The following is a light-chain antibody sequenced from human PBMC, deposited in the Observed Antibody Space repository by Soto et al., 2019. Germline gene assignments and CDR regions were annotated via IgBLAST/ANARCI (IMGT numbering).Light chain of an antibody. CDR3: QQYYSTLLT. CDR2: WAS. V-gene: IGKV4-1*01. Sequence: DIVMTQSPDSLAVSLGERATINCKSSQTILYSSNNKNYLAWYQQKPGQPPKLLIYWASTRESGVTDRFSASGSGTDFTLTISSLQAEDVTVYYCQQYYSTLLTFGQGTKVEIK. CDR1: QTILYSSNNKNY. J-gene: IGKJ1*01.